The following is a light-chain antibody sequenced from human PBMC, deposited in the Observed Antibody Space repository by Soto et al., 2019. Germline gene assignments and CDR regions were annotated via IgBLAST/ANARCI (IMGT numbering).Light chain of an antibody. CDR1: KLGDKY. CDR3: QAWDRSTVV. CDR2: QDN. J-gene: IGLJ2*01. V-gene: IGLV3-1*01. Sequence: SYELTQPPSVSVSPGQTASITCSGDKLGDKYAYWYQQKPGQSPLLVIYQDNKRPSGIPERFSGSTSGNTATLTISGTQAMDESDNYCQAWDRSTVVFGGGIKLTAL.